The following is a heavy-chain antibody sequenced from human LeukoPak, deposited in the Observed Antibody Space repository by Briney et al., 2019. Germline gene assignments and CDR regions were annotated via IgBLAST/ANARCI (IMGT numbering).Heavy chain of an antibody. Sequence: SETLSLTCAVYGGSFSGYYWSWIRQPPGKGLEWIGEINHSGSTNYNPSLKSRVTISVDTSKNQFSLKLSSVTAADTAVYYCAKYGVQRWFDPWGQGTLVTVSS. CDR1: GGSFSGYY. V-gene: IGHV4-34*01. CDR2: INHSGST. D-gene: IGHD4-17*01. J-gene: IGHJ5*02. CDR3: AKYGVQRWFDP.